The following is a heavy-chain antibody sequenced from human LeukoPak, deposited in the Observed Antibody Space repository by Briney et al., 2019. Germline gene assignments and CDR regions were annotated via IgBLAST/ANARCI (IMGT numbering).Heavy chain of an antibody. D-gene: IGHD3-9*01. V-gene: IGHV1-18*01. CDR2: ISAYNGNT. Sequence: ASVKVSCKASGYTLTSYGISWVRQAPGQGLEWMGWISAYNGNTNYAQKLQGRVTMTTDTSTSTAYMELRSLRSDDTAVYYCARQRQYYDILTGYYLMDFDYWGQGTLVTVSS. J-gene: IGHJ4*02. CDR1: GYTLTSYG. CDR3: ARQRQYYDILTGYYLMDFDY.